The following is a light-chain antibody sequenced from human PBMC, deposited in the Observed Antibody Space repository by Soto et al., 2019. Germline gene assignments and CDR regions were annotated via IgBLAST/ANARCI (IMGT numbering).Light chain of an antibody. V-gene: IGKV1-5*03. CDR1: QSISSW. Sequence: DIQMTQSPSTLSASVGDRVAITCRASQSISSWLAWYQQKPGKAPKLLIYKASSLESGAPSRFSGSGSGTEFTLTISSLQPDDFASYYCQQYSSYWTFGQGTKVDIK. CDR3: QQYSSYWT. J-gene: IGKJ1*01. CDR2: KAS.